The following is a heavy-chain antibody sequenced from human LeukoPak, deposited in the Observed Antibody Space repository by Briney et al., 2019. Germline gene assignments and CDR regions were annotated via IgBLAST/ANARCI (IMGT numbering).Heavy chain of an antibody. D-gene: IGHD3-10*01. Sequence: SGTLSLTFAVSGGSISSSNWWSWVRQPPGKGLEWIGEIYHSGSTNYNPPLKSRVTISLDKSKNQFSLKLSSVTAADTAVYYCARDRPYYGSGSYLDYWGQGTLVTVSS. CDR2: IYHSGST. CDR3: ARDRPYYGSGSYLDY. CDR1: GGSISSSNW. J-gene: IGHJ4*02. V-gene: IGHV4-4*02.